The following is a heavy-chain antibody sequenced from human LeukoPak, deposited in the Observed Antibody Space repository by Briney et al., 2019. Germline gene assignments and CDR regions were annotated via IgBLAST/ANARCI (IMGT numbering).Heavy chain of an antibody. CDR3: ARGSDFFDY. J-gene: IGHJ4*02. CDR2: IYYSGSA. CDR1: GGSISSADFY. Sequence: SQTLSLTCAVSGGSISSADFYWSWIRQHPGKGLEWIGFIYYSGSAYYNPSLKSRVSISIDTSKNQFSLTLNFVTAADTAVYYCARGSDFFDYWGQGTLVTVSP. V-gene: IGHV4-31*11.